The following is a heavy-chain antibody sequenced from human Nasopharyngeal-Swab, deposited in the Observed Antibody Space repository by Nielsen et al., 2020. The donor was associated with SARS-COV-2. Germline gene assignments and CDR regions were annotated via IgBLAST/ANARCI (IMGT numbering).Heavy chain of an antibody. J-gene: IGHJ6*02. CDR1: GGSISSGGYS. CDR2: IYHSGST. D-gene: IGHD3-3*01. CDR3: ARNPPGYYDFIHYGMDV. V-gene: IGHV4-30-2*01. Sequence: SETLSLTCAVSGGSISSGGYSWSWIRQPPGKGLEWIGYIYHSGSTNYNPSLKSRVTISVDTSKNQFSLKLSSVTAADTAVYYCARNPPGYYDFIHYGMDVWGQGTTVTVSS.